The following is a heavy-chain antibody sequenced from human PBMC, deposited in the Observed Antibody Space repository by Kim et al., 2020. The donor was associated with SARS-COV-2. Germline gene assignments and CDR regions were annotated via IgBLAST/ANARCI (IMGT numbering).Heavy chain of an antibody. CDR1: GYTFTNYA. J-gene: IGHJ4*02. V-gene: IGHV7-4-1*02. CDR3: ATGGRAAGSGDYFDY. D-gene: IGHD6-13*01. CDR2: IKTNTGNP. Sequence: ASVKVSCKASGYTFTNYAMIWMRQAPGQGLEGMGWIKTNTGNPTYAQGFTGRFVFSMDTSITTAYLQISNLKAEDTAVYYCATGGRAAGSGDYFDYWGQG.